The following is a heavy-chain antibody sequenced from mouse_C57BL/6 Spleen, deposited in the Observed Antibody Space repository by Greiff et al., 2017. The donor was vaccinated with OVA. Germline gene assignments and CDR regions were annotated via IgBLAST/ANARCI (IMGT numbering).Heavy chain of an antibody. D-gene: IGHD1-1*01. CDR2: ISYDGSN. Sequence: EVKLMESGPGLVKPSQSLSLTCSVTGYSITSGYYWNWIRQFPGNKLEWMGYISYDGSNNYNPSLKNRISITRDTSKNQFFLKLNSVTTEDTATYYCARVGSSYGWYFDVWGTGTTVTVSS. CDR1: GYSITSGYY. J-gene: IGHJ1*03. CDR3: ARVGSSYGWYFDV. V-gene: IGHV3-6*01.